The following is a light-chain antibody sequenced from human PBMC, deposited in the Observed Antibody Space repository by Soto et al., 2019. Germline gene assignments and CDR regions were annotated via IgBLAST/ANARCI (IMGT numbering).Light chain of an antibody. V-gene: IGLV1-44*01. Sequence: QSVLTKPPSASGTAGQRVTLSCSGSTYNIGSNTVNWYQQLPGTAPKTLIDSNNQRPSGVPDRFAGSKSGTSGSLALSGLLSEDEADYYCAAWDDRLNGYVFGTGTKLTVL. CDR1: TYNIGSNT. J-gene: IGLJ1*01. CDR2: SNN. CDR3: AAWDDRLNGYV.